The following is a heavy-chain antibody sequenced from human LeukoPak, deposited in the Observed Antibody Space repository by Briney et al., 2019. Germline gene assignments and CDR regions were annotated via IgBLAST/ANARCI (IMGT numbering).Heavy chain of an antibody. J-gene: IGHJ3*02. CDR1: GGSSSDTTYY. V-gene: IGHV4-39*01. Sequence: PSETLSLTCTVSGGSSSDTTYYWTWIRQPPGKGLEWIASIYFSETKYNPSLKSRVTISGDTSKNQFSLKLSSVTAADTAVYYCASPSKLVISRGGFDIWGQGTVVTASA. CDR3: ASPSKLVISRGGFDI. CDR2: IYFSET. D-gene: IGHD3-22*01.